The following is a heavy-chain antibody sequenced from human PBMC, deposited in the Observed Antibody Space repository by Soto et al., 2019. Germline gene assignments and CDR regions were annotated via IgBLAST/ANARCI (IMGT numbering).Heavy chain of an antibody. D-gene: IGHD6-13*01. CDR3: AKAVRTRAATGLDY. CDR2: ISYEGSDK. J-gene: IGHJ4*02. CDR1: GFTFSLYG. V-gene: IGHV3-30*18. Sequence: QVQLVESGGGVVQPGKSLRLSCAASGFTFSLYGMHWVRRAPDKGLEWVAVISYEGSDKYYADSVKGRFTISRDNSKNTLYLHMDSLRPDDTAVYYCAKAVRTRAATGLDYWGQGTLVTVSS.